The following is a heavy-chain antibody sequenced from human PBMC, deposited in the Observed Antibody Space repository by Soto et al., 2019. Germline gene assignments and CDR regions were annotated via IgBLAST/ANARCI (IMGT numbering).Heavy chain of an antibody. V-gene: IGHV3-23*01. J-gene: IGHJ4*02. Sequence: LRLSCAASGFTFSSYSMSWVRQAPGRGLEWVSGFRTGGDDGTTYYADSVKGRFTISRDNSKNTLFLQMNSLRVEDTAIYYCAKKVNSGPGSQYFDYWGQGTLVTVSS. CDR3: AKKVNSGPGSQYFDY. D-gene: IGHD3-10*01. CDR1: GFTFSSYS. CDR2: FRTGGDDGTT.